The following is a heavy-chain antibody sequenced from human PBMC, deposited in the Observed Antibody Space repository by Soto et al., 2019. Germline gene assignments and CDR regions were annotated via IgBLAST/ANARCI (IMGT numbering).Heavy chain of an antibody. CDR2: INAYNGNT. CDR3: AREAGNCGGDCHQFDY. CDR1: GYTFTSYG. Sequence: ASVKVSCKASGYTFTSYGVSWVRQAPGQGLEWMGWINAYNGNTNYAQKLQGRVTMTTDTSTSTAYMELRSLRSDDTAVYYCAREAGNCGGDCHQFDYWGQGALVTVSS. D-gene: IGHD2-21*02. J-gene: IGHJ4*02. V-gene: IGHV1-18*01.